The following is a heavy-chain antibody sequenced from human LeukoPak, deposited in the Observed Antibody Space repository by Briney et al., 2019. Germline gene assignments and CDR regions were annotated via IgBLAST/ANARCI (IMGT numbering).Heavy chain of an antibody. D-gene: IGHD1-20*01. V-gene: IGHV3-30*04. CDR3: ARGGITGTPDY. CDR1: GFTFSSYA. Sequence: GGSLRLSCAASGFTFSSYAMHWVRQAPGKGLEWVAVISYDGSNKYYADSVKGRFTISRDNSKNTLYLQMNSLRAEDAAVYYCARGGITGTPDYWGQGTLVTVSS. CDR2: ISYDGSNK. J-gene: IGHJ4*02.